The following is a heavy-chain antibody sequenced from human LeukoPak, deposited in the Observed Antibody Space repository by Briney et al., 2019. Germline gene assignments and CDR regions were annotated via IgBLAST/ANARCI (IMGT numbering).Heavy chain of an antibody. CDR3: AKVVGIQLWSSVYYMDV. V-gene: IGHV3-30*02. Sequence: PGGSLRLSCAASGFTFSSYGMHWVRQAPGKGLEWVAFIRYDGSNKCYPDSVKGRFTISRDKSKSTLYLQINSLRAEDTAMYYCAKVVGIQLWSSVYYMDVWGKGTTVTVSS. J-gene: IGHJ6*03. CDR1: GFTFSSYG. CDR2: IRYDGSNK. D-gene: IGHD5-18*01.